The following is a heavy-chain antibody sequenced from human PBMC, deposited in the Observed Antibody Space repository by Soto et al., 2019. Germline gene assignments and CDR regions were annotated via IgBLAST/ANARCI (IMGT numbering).Heavy chain of an antibody. CDR1: GGSISSGDYY. CDR2: IYYSGST. J-gene: IGHJ3*02. D-gene: IGHD3-10*01. Sequence: SETLSLTCTVSGGSISSGDYYWSWIRQPPGKGLEWIGYIYYSGSTYYNPSLKSRVTISVDTSKNQFSLKLSSVTAADTAVYYCATRITMVRGVITKSLPRPDAFDIWGQGTMVT. CDR3: ATRITMVRGVITKSLPRPDAFDI. V-gene: IGHV4-30-4*01.